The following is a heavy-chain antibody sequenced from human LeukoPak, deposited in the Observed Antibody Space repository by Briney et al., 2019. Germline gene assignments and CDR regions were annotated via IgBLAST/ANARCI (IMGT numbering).Heavy chain of an antibody. CDR1: AFIFSGHW. D-gene: IGHD6-19*01. CDR2: IKQDGSEK. V-gene: IGHV3-7*01. CDR3: ARDAVAGISVD. J-gene: IGHJ4*02. Sequence: GGSLRLSCEGSAFIFSGHWMNWVRQAPGKGLEWVANIKQDGSEKYYVDSVKGRFTISRDNAKNSLYLQMNSLRAEDTAVYYCARDAVAGISVDWGQGTLVTVSS.